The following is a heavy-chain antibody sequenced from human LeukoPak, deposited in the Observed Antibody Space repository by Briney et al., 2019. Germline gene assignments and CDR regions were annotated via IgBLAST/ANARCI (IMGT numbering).Heavy chain of an antibody. Sequence: SETLSLTCAVSGGSISSGSYSWSWIRQPPGKGLEWIGYIYHSGSTYYNPSLKSRVTISVDRSKNQFSLKLSSVTAADTAVYYCARVVGSTYGSGSYYRIFDYWGQGTLVTVSS. D-gene: IGHD3-10*01. J-gene: IGHJ4*02. V-gene: IGHV4-30-2*01. CDR3: ARVVGSTYGSGSYYRIFDY. CDR2: IYHSGST. CDR1: GGSISSGSYS.